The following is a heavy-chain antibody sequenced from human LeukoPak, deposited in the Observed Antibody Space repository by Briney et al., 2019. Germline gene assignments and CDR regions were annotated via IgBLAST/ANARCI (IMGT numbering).Heavy chain of an antibody. Sequence: SETLSLTCTVSGGSISSGGYYWSWIRQHPGKGLEWIGYIYYSGSTYYNPSLKSRVTISVDTFKNQFSLKLSSVTAADTAVYYCAREHYDSSGYQYYFDYWGQGTLVTVSS. CDR3: AREHYDSSGYQYYFDY. CDR2: IYYSGST. D-gene: IGHD3-22*01. J-gene: IGHJ4*02. CDR1: GGSISSGGYY. V-gene: IGHV4-31*03.